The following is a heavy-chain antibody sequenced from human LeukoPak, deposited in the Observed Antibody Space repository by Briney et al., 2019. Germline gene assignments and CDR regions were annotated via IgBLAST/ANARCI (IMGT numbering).Heavy chain of an antibody. Sequence: GASVKVSCKASGGAFSSYAISWVRQAPGQGLEWMGGIIPIFGTANYAQKFQGRVTITTDESTSTAYMELSSLRSEDTAVYHCARGGFDFWGGLYYYYYMDVWGKGTRVTVSS. CDR1: GGAFSSYA. J-gene: IGHJ6*03. CDR3: ARGGFDFWGGLYYYYYMDV. CDR2: IIPIFGTA. D-gene: IGHD3-3*01. V-gene: IGHV1-69*05.